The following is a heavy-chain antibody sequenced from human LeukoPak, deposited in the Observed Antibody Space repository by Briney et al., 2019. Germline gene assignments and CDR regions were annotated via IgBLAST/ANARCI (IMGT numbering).Heavy chain of an antibody. V-gene: IGHV1-18*01. Sequence: ASVKVSCKASGYTFTSYGISWVRQAPGQGLEWMGWISAYNGNTNYVQKLQGRVTMTADTSTSTAYMELRSLRSDDTAVYYCARVQIRHVLLWFGELVEDYWGQGTLVTVSS. CDR3: ARVQIRHVLLWFGELVEDY. D-gene: IGHD3-10*01. J-gene: IGHJ4*02. CDR1: GYTFTSYG. CDR2: ISAYNGNT.